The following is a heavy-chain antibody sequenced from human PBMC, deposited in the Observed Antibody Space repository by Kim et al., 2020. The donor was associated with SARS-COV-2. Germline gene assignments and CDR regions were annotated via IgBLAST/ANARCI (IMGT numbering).Heavy chain of an antibody. CDR2: ISYDGGDK. CDR3: VKDRDVMAAGYFFDY. Sequence: GGSLRLSCAASGFTFISYGMHWVRQLPGKGLDWVAVISYDGGDKKYADPVKGRFTISRDNSKNTLYLQMNNLRAEDTAVYYCVKDRDVMAAGYFFDYWG. CDR1: GFTFISYG. J-gene: IGHJ4*01. V-gene: IGHV3-30*18. D-gene: IGHD6-13*01.